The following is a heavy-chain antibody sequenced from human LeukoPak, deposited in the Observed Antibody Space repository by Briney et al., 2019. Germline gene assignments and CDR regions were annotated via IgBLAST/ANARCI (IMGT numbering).Heavy chain of an antibody. CDR3: ATPSDYGSGSYGAFDI. Sequence: ASVKVSCKVSGYTLTKLSMHWVRQAPGKGLEWMGGFDPEDGETIYAQKFQGRVTMTEDTSTDTAYMELSSLRSEDTAVYYCATPSDYGSGSYGAFDIWGQGTMVTVSS. D-gene: IGHD3-10*01. CDR1: GYTLTKLS. V-gene: IGHV1-24*01. J-gene: IGHJ3*02. CDR2: FDPEDGET.